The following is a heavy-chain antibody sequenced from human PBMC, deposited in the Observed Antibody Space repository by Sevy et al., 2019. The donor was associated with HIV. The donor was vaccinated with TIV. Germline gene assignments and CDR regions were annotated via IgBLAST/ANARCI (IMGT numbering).Heavy chain of an antibody. Sequence: GGSLRLSCEASGFTFSKYSMSWVRLAPGNGLEWVSTFSFGCGRINYADSVKGRFTISRDDSKNTLYLQMNSLRAEDTAVYYCAREGCTKPHDYWGQGTLVTVSS. V-gene: IGHV3-23*01. CDR2: FSFGCGRI. CDR3: AREGCTKPHDY. CDR1: GFTFSKYS. J-gene: IGHJ4*02. D-gene: IGHD2-8*01.